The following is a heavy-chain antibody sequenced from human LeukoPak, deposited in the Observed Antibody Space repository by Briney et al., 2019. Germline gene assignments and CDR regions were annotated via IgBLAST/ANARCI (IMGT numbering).Heavy chain of an antibody. D-gene: IGHD5-24*01. J-gene: IGHJ4*02. CDR3: ARGSRDGYNRGYFDY. V-gene: IGHV3-74*01. CDR1: GFTFSSYW. CDR2: INSDGSST. Sequence: QPGGSLRLSCAASGFTFSSYWMHWVRQAPGKGQVWVSRINSDGSSTSYADSVKGRFTISRDNAKNTLYLQMNSLRAEDTAVYYCARGSRDGYNRGYFDYWGQGTLVTVSS.